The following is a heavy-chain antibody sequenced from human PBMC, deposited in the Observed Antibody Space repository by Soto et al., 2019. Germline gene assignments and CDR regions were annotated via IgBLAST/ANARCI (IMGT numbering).Heavy chain of an antibody. CDR3: ARVRSVAGHIDY. D-gene: IGHD6-19*01. CDR2: IYYSGST. V-gene: IGHV4-31*03. J-gene: IGHJ4*02. CDR1: GGSISSGGYY. Sequence: SLTCTVSGGSISSGGYYWSWIRQHPGKGLEWIGYIYYSGSTYYNPSLKSRVTISVDTSKNQFSLKLSSVTAADTAVYYCARVRSVAGHIDYWGQGTLVTVSS.